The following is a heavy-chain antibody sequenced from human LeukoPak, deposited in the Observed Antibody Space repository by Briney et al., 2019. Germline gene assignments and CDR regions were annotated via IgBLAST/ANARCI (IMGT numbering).Heavy chain of an antibody. J-gene: IGHJ4*02. CDR2: ISPNSGGT. CDR3: ARDPLYDFWSGYYPWAGLGYFDY. Sequence: GASVKVSCKASGYTFTGYYMHWVRQAPGQGLEWMGWISPNSGGTNYAQKFQGRVTMTRDTSISTAYMELSRLRSDDTAVYYCARDPLYDFWSGYYPWAGLGYFDYWGQGTLVTVSS. D-gene: IGHD3-3*01. V-gene: IGHV1-2*02. CDR1: GYTFTGYY.